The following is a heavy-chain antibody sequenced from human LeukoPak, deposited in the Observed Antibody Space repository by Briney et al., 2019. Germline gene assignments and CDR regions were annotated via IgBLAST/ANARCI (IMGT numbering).Heavy chain of an antibody. J-gene: IGHJ5*02. CDR1: GGSISSGSYY. D-gene: IGHD3-10*01. CDR3: ARHGTMVRGVMGTNWFDP. Sequence: SETLSLTCTVSGGSISSGSYYWSWVRQPAGKGLEWIGSIYYSGSTYYNPSLKSRVTISVDTSKNQFSLKLSSVTAADTAVYYCARHGTMVRGVMGTNWFDPWGQGTLVTVSS. CDR2: IYYSGST. V-gene: IGHV4-39*01.